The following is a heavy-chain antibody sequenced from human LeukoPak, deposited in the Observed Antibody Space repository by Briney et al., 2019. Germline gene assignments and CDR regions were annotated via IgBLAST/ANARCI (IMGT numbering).Heavy chain of an antibody. CDR3: ARDTYYGSGRGLDY. J-gene: IGHJ4*02. Sequence: ASVTVSCKASGYTFTGYYMHWVRQAPRQGLEWMGWINPNSGGTNYAQKFQGRVTMPRDTSISAAYMELSRLRSDDTAVYYCARDTYYGSGRGLDYWGQGTLVTVSS. V-gene: IGHV1-2*02. CDR2: INPNSGGT. CDR1: GYTFTGYY. D-gene: IGHD3-10*01.